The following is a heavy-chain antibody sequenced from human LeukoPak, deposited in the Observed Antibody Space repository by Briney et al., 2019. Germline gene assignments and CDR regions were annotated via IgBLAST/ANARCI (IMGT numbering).Heavy chain of an antibody. CDR3: ARVSRVGRGSSGYYYYMDV. D-gene: IGHD2-15*01. V-gene: IGHV1-18*01. J-gene: IGHJ6*03. CDR1: GYTFTSYG. CDR2: ISAYNGNT. Sequence: GASVKVSCKASGYTFTSYGISWVRQAPGQGLEWMGWISAYNGNTNYAQKLQGRVTMTTDTSTSTAYMELRSLRSDDTAVYYCARVSRVGRGSSGYYYYMDVWGKGTTVTISS.